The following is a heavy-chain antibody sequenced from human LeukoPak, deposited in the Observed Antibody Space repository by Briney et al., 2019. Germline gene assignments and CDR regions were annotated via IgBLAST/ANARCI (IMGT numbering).Heavy chain of an antibody. CDR2: ISGSGAST. D-gene: IGHD6-13*01. J-gene: IGHJ6*02. CDR1: GFTFSSYT. V-gene: IGHV3-23*01. Sequence: QPGGSLRLSCAASGFTFSSYTMSWVRQAPGKGLAWVSSISGSGASTYYADSVKGRFTISRDNSKNTLYLQLNSLRAEDTAVYYCAKDSSTSNYYYGMDVWGQGTTVTVSS. CDR3: AKDSSTSNYYYGMDV.